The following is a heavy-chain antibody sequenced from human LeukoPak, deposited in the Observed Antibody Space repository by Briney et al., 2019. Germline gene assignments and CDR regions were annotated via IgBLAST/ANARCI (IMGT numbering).Heavy chain of an antibody. CDR2: INPNSGGT. CDR1: GYTLTGYY. Sequence: ASVKVSCKASGYTLTGYYMHWVRQAPGQGLEWTGRINPNSGGTNYAQKFRGRVTMTRDTSISTAYMELSRLRSDDTAVYYCARRGIAVAGTLPLIDYWGQGTLVTVSS. D-gene: IGHD6-19*01. J-gene: IGHJ4*02. V-gene: IGHV1-2*06. CDR3: ARRGIAVAGTLPLIDY.